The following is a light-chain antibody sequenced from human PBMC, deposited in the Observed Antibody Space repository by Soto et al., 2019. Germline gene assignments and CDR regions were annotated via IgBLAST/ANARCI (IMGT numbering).Light chain of an antibody. CDR2: EVS. J-gene: IGLJ1*01. V-gene: IGLV2-8*01. Sequence: QSALTQPPSASGSPGQSVTISCTGTSSDVGGYNYVSWYQQLPGKAPKLMIFEVSKRPSGVPDRFSGSKSGNTASLTVSGLQAEDEADYYCSSYAGSNNIYVFGTGTKVTVL. CDR1: SSDVGGYNY. CDR3: SSYAGSNNIYV.